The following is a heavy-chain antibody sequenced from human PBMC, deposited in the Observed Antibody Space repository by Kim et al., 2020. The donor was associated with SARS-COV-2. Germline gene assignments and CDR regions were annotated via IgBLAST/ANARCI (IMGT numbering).Heavy chain of an antibody. CDR3: ARDSYYDIFRYYYYYMDV. J-gene: IGHJ6*03. CDR2: INAGNGNT. Sequence: ASVKVSCKASGYTFTSYAMHWVRQAPGQRLEWMGWINAGNGNTKYSQKFQGRVTITRDTSASTAYMELSSLRSEDTAVYYCARDSYYDIFRYYYYYMDVGGKGPTVTVSS. CDR1: GYTFTSYA. V-gene: IGHV1-3*01. D-gene: IGHD3-9*01.